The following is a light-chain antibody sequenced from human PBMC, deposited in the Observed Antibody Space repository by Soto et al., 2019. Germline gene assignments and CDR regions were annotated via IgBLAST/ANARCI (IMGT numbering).Light chain of an antibody. V-gene: IGKV1-39*01. J-gene: IGKJ1*01. CDR2: AAS. Sequence: EIQMTQSPSSLSASVEDRVIITCRASQSISNHLNLYQKTPGKAPKLRLFAASSLQSGVPSRFSGSRSGPDFTLTISSLQTEDFETYYCQQSYSSPPTFGQGTKV. CDR3: QQSYSSPPT. CDR1: QSISNH.